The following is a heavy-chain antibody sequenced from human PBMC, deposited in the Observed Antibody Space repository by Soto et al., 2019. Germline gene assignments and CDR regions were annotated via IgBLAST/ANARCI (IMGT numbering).Heavy chain of an antibody. D-gene: IGHD4-4*01. J-gene: IGHJ1*01. Sequence: PPETLSLTCSVYGASFSNYYWSWIRQPPGKGLEWIGEINHKGSTNYIPSLKSRVTVSVDTSKNQFSLRLSSVTAADTAGYFCATRLQAVDAYWGQGMLLTVPS. V-gene: IGHV4-34*01. CDR3: ATRLQAVDAY. CDR1: GASFSNYY. CDR2: INHKGST.